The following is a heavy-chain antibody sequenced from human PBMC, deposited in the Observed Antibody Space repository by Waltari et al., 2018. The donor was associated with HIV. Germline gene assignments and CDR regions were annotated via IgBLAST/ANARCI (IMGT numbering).Heavy chain of an antibody. D-gene: IGHD2-21*01. CDR1: GESLRGFY. CDR3: ARSSIWCSKGNCFTTHFDL. V-gene: IGHV4-34*02. J-gene: IGHJ4*02. CDR2: ITHNGVT. Sequence: QAHLQQWGAGLLKPSETLSLTCGVYGESLRGFYWNWIRQPPGKTLEWIGDITHNGVTNYNPALKERLTMSRDTSKQEISLKLESVTAADTAVYYCARSSIWCSKGNCFTTHFDLWGQGILVTVSS.